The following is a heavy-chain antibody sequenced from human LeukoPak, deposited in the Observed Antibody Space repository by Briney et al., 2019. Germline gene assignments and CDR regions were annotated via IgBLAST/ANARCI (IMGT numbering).Heavy chain of an antibody. CDR3: ASNIGNYYDSSVMGYYFDY. Sequence: SETLSLTCAVYGGSFSGYYWSWIRQPPGKGLEWIGEINHSGSTNYNPSLKSRVTISVDTSKNQFSLKLSSVTAADTAVYYCASNIGNYYDSSVMGYYFDYWGQGTLVTVSS. J-gene: IGHJ4*02. D-gene: IGHD3-22*01. CDR1: GGSFSGYY. CDR2: INHSGST. V-gene: IGHV4-34*01.